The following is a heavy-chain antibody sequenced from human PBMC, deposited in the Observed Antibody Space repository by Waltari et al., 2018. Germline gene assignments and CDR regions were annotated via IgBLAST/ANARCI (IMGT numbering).Heavy chain of an antibody. J-gene: IGHJ5*02. V-gene: IGHV1-2*02. Sequence: VQMVQSGAEVTKPGASVKVACTASGYTCTASYINWFRPAPGQGPEGRGWINRNGGGPKEAQKFQSRVTMTRETSITTAYMELTRLTSDDTAVYYCARVGGLGYCSTTSCPPFDPWGQGTLVTVSS. D-gene: IGHD2-2*01. CDR2: INRNGGGP. CDR1: GYTCTASY. CDR3: ARVGGLGYCSTTSCPPFDP.